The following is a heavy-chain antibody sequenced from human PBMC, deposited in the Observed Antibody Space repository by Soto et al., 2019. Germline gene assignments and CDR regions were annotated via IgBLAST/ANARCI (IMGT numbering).Heavy chain of an antibody. Sequence: PGGSLRLSCAASGFTFSSYAMSWVRQAPGEGLEWVSAISGSGGSTYYADSVKGRFTISRDNSKNTLYLQMNSLRAQDTAVYYCAKGPQTGFDWLFYYFDYWGQGPLVTVSS. V-gene: IGHV3-23*01. D-gene: IGHD3-9*01. CDR1: GFTFSSYA. J-gene: IGHJ4*02. CDR3: AKGPQTGFDWLFYYFDY. CDR2: ISGSGGST.